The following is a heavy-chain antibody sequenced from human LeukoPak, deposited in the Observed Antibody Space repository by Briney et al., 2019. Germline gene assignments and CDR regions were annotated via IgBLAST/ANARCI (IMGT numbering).Heavy chain of an antibody. D-gene: IGHD3-10*01. CDR2: IYYSGST. V-gene: IGHV4-59*01. CDR3: ARGASTMVRGVIITHYYYHGMDV. Sequence: PSETLSLTCTVSGGSISSYYWSWIRQPPGKGLEWIGCIYYSGSTNYNPSLKSRVTMSVDTSKNQFSLKLSSVTAADTAVYYCARGASTMVRGVIITHYYYHGMDVWGQGTTVSVSS. CDR1: GGSISSYY. J-gene: IGHJ6*02.